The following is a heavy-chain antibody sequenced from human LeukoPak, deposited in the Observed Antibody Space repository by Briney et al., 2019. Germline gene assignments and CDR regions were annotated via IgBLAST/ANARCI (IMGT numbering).Heavy chain of an antibody. Sequence: SETLSLTCTVSGGSIRSYYWSWIRQPPGKGLEWIGYIYYSGSTNYNPSLKSRVTISVDTSKNQFSLKLSSVTAADTAVYYCAANSADYNTLGSSYKVWGQGTLVTVSS. CDR2: IYYSGST. J-gene: IGHJ4*02. CDR3: AANSADYNTLGSSYKV. V-gene: IGHV4-59*08. D-gene: IGHD3-10*01. CDR1: GGSIRSYY.